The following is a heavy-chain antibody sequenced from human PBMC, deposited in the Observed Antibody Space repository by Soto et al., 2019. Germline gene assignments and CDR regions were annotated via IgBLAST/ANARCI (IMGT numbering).Heavy chain of an antibody. CDR1: GFTFSSYS. J-gene: IGHJ5*02. D-gene: IGHD6-19*01. CDR3: ARSYSSGWYWGLENWFDP. V-gene: IGHV3-48*01. CDR2: ISSSSSTI. Sequence: PGGSLRLSCAASGFTFSSYSMNWVRQAPGKGLEWVSYISSSSSTIYYADSVKGRFTISRDNAKNSLYLQMNSLRAEDTAVYYCARSYSSGWYWGLENWFDPWGQGTLVTAPQ.